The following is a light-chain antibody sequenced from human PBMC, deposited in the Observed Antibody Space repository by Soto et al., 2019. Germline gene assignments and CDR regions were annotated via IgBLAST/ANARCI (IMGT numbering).Light chain of an antibody. Sequence: QSVLTQPASVSGSPGQSITISCTGTSSDVGGYNYVSWYQQHPGKAPKLMIYDVSNRPSGVSNRFSGSKSGNTASLTISGLQAEDEADYYCSSYTSSSTLLVFGTGIKVTVL. CDR1: SSDVGGYNY. V-gene: IGLV2-14*01. J-gene: IGLJ1*01. CDR2: DVS. CDR3: SSYTSSSTLLV.